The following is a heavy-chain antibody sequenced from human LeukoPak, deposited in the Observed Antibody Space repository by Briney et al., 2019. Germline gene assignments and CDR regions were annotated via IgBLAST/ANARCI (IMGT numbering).Heavy chain of an antibody. Sequence: ASSKVSCKASGYTFTAAYNIHWLRQAPGQGPEFMGWINPSSGDTRYAQKFQGRVIVTRDTVISTAYMEMSSLTSDDTAVYYCARDPRGTYDYWGQGTLVTVSS. J-gene: IGHJ4*02. CDR2: INPSSGDT. CDR1: GYTFTAAYN. D-gene: IGHD5-12*01. CDR3: ARDPRGTYDY. V-gene: IGHV1-2*02.